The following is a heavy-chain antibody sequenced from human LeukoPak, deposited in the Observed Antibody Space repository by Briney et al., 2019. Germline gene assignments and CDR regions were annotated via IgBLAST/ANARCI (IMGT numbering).Heavy chain of an antibody. CDR2: IKQDGSEM. D-gene: IGHD6-13*01. Sequence: GGSLRLSCAASGSTFSSYWMSWVRQAPGKGLEWVANIKQDGSEMYYVDSVKGRFTISRDNARNSLYLQMNSLRAEDTAVYYCAKDPRRYSRTGGYFDYWGQGTLVTVSS. V-gene: IGHV3-7*01. CDR3: AKDPRRYSRTGGYFDY. J-gene: IGHJ4*02. CDR1: GSTFSSYW.